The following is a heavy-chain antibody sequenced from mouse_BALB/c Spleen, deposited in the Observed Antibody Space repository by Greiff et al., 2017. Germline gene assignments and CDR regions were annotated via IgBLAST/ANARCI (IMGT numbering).Heavy chain of an antibody. Sequence: QVQLQQSGAELVKPGASVKMSCKASGYTFTSYNMHWVKQTPGQGVEWIGAIYPGNGDTSYNQKFKGKATLTADKSSSTAYMQLSSLTSEDSAVYYCARGTTAYWYFDVWGAGTTVTVSS. CDR2: IYPGNGDT. D-gene: IGHD1-2*01. CDR1: GYTFTSYN. J-gene: IGHJ1*01. CDR3: ARGTTAYWYFDV. V-gene: IGHV1-12*01.